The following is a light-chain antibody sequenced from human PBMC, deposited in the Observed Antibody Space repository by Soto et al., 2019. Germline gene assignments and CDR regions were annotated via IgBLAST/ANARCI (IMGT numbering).Light chain of an antibody. CDR2: AAS. Sequence: DIQMTQSPSSLSASVGDRVTITCRASQDISNYLAWYQQKPGKVPKLLMYAASTLQSGDPSRLSGRGSGTDFTLTISSLQPEDVATYYCQKYNSVPWTFSQGTKVEIK. CDR1: QDISNY. CDR3: QKYNSVPWT. J-gene: IGKJ1*01. V-gene: IGKV1-27*01.